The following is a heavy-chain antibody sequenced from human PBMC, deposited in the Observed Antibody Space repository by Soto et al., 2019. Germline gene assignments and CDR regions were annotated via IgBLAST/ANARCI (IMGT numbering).Heavy chain of an antibody. CDR3: AIPPYDSSGYYHVGDAFDI. CDR2: IDPSDSYT. Sequence: GESLKISCNGSGYSFTSDWISWVRQMPGKGLEWMGRIDPSDSYTNYSPSFQGHVTISADKSISTAYLQWSSLKASDTAMYYCAIPPYDSSGYYHVGDAFDIWGQGTMVTVSS. J-gene: IGHJ3*02. V-gene: IGHV5-10-1*01. D-gene: IGHD3-22*01. CDR1: GYSFTSDW.